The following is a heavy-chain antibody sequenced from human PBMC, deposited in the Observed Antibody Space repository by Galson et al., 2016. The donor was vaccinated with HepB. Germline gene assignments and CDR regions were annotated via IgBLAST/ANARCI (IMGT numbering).Heavy chain of an antibody. CDR2: IYPDDSDT. D-gene: IGHD3-10*01. CDR3: ARHQMIIMSRGCLDH. V-gene: IGHV5-51*01. J-gene: IGHJ4*02. CDR1: GYSFANYW. Sequence: QSGAEVKKPGESLRISCRGSGYSFANYWIAWVRQMPGKGLEWLGVIYPDDSDTRYSPSFQGQVTFSLDKSISTAYLEWNTLKAPDTAVYYCARHQMIIMSRGCLDHWGQGTPGTVSS.